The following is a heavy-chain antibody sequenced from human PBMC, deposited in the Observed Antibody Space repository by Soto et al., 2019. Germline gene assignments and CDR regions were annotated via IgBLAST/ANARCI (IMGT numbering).Heavy chain of an antibody. D-gene: IGHD2-21*01. CDR2: INPSDGST. CDR3: ARMWRGDVFDY. CDR1: GYTFTSYS. J-gene: IGHJ4*02. V-gene: IGHV1-46*01. Sequence: QVQLVQSGAEVKKPGASVKVSCKASGYTFTSYSMHWLRQAPGQGLEWMAIINPSDGSTTYAQKFQGRVTVTRDTSTSTVHMEVSSLRADDTAVYYCARMWRGDVFDYWGQGTLVTVSS.